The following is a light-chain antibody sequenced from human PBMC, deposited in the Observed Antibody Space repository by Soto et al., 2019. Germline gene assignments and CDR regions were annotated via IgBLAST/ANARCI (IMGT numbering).Light chain of an antibody. CDR1: TSDFGNYNL. CDR3: CSYAGNSAFV. CDR2: EGS. V-gene: IGLV2-23*03. J-gene: IGLJ3*02. Sequence: QSVLIQPASVSGTPGQSITIPCIGTTSDFGNYNLVSWYQHYPGKAPKLIMYEGSRRPSGVSDRFSGSKSGGTASLTISGLQAEDEANYYCCSYAGNSAFVFGGGTKLTVL.